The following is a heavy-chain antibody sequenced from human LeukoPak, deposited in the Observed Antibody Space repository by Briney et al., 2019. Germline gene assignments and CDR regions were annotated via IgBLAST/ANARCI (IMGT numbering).Heavy chain of an antibody. CDR1: GGSISSYY. V-gene: IGHV4-59*01. J-gene: IGHJ4*02. Sequence: SETLSLTCTVSGGSISSYYWSWIRQPPGKGLEWIGYIYYSGSTNYNPSLKRRVTISVDTSKSQFSLKLNSVTAADTAVYYCAREAKVGNTDTGYYFDYWGQGILVTVSS. CDR2: IYYSGST. D-gene: IGHD2/OR15-2a*01. CDR3: AREAKVGNTDTGYYFDY.